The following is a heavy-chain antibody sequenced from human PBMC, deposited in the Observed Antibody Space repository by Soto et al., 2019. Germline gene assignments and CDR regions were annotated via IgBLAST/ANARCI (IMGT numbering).Heavy chain of an antibody. D-gene: IGHD1-26*01. CDR3: AREVGAPSGWLDP. CDR1: GFTLSDHY. CDR2: ISASGGLK. J-gene: IGHJ5*02. Sequence: GGSLRLSCTASGFTLSDHYMTWVRQTPGKGLEWVSGISASGGLKYYADSVRGRFTVSRDNSKNILYLQMDNLRDEDTALYYCAREVGAPSGWLDPWGQGTQVTVSS. V-gene: IGHV3-23*01.